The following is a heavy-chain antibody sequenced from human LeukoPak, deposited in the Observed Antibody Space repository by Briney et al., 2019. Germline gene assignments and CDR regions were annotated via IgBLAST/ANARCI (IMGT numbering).Heavy chain of an antibody. CDR3: ASISHSLFS. D-gene: IGHD4-11*01. CDR1: GFTFSSYA. CDR2: ISYDGSNK. Sequence: GGSLGLSCAASGFTFSSYAMHWVRQAPGKGLEWVAVISYDGSNKYYADSVKGRFTISRDNSKNTLYLQMNSLRAEDTAVYYCASISHSLFSWGQGTLVTVSS. V-gene: IGHV3-30*01. J-gene: IGHJ4*02.